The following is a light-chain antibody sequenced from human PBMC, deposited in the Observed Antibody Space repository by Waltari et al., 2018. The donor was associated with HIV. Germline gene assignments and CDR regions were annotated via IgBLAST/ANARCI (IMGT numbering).Light chain of an antibody. CDR3: ASWDDTLGHWI. CDR1: RYTIGTNF. CDR2: RND. V-gene: IGLV1-47*01. Sequence: QPKLTQAPSASKTPGQRLTMSCSARRYTIGTNFISWYQQFPGLAPLLFIYRNDERPSGVPGRCSGSKSGTSAFLAITGLRLEDEATYICASWDDTLGHWIFGGGTKLTVL. J-gene: IGLJ3*02.